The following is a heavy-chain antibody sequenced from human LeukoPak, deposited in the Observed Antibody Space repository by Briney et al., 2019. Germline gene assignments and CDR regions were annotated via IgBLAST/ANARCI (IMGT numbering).Heavy chain of an antibody. V-gene: IGHV1-69*01. CDR3: ARGRVTTIFGVVPPSYMDV. CDR1: GGTFSSYA. Sequence: SVKVSCKASGGTFSSYAISWVRQVPGQGLEWMGGIIPIFGTANYAQKFQGRVTITADESTSTAYMELSSLRSEDTAVYYCARGRVTTIFGVVPPSYMDVWGKGTTVTVSS. D-gene: IGHD3-3*01. J-gene: IGHJ6*03. CDR2: IIPIFGTA.